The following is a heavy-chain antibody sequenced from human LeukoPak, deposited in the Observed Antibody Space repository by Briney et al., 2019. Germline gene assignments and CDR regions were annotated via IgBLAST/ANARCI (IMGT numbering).Heavy chain of an antibody. CDR1: GYTFTSYY. CDR2: INPSGGST. Sequence: GASVKVSCKASGYTFTSYYMHWARQAPGQGLEWMGIINPSGGSTSYAQKFQGRVTMTRDMSTSTVYMELSSLRSEDTAVYYCASGGSRRMSYYYYYMDVWGKGTTVTVSS. J-gene: IGHJ6*03. V-gene: IGHV1-46*01. CDR3: ASGGSRRMSYYYYYMDV. D-gene: IGHD1-26*01.